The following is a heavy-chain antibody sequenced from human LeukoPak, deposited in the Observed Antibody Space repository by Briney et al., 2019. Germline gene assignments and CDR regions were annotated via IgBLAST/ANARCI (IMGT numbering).Heavy chain of an antibody. CDR3: ARDRSCSSTSCYGDWLDP. CDR1: GFTFSTYY. Sequence: GASVKVSCKASGFTFSTYYMHWVRQAPGQGLEWMGIVSPSGGSTRYAQKFQGRLTMTRDTSTSTVYMELGSLRSDDTAMYYCARDRSCSSTSCYGDWLDPWGQGTQVIVSS. V-gene: IGHV1-46*01. D-gene: IGHD2-2*01. J-gene: IGHJ5*02. CDR2: VSPSGGST.